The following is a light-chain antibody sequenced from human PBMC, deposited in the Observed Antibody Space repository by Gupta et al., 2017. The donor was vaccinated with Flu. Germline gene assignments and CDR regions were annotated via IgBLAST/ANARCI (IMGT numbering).Light chain of an antibody. Sequence: DVAMTQSPLSLPVTLGQPASISCRSSQSRVYSDGNTFLNWFQQRPGQSHRRLIYEVSNRDCGVPARFSGSGAGTDFTRKISRVEAEDVAAYYCRKCTPPRTFGQGTKLEIK. CDR1: QSRVYSDGNTF. CDR3: RKCTPPRT. V-gene: IGKV2-30*01. J-gene: IGKJ2*01. CDR2: EVS.